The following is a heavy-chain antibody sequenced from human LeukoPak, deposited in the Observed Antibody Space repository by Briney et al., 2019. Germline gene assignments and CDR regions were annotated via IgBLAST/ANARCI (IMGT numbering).Heavy chain of an antibody. V-gene: IGHV4-34*01. D-gene: IGHD3-22*01. Sequence: SETLSLTCAVYGGSFSGYCRSWIRQPPGKGLEWIGEINHSGSTNYNPSLKSRVTISVDTSKNQFSLKLSSVTAADTAVYYCARGRLVVITTWGQETLVTVSS. CDR1: GGSFSGYC. J-gene: IGHJ5*02. CDR2: INHSGST. CDR3: ARGRLVVITT.